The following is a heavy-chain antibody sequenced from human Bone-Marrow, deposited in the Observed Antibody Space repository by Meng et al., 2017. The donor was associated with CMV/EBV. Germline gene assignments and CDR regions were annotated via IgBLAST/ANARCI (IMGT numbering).Heavy chain of an antibody. CDR3: ARGIFDYNNYHGWFDS. CDR2: ISYTGYI. V-gene: IGHV4-59*02. J-gene: IGHJ5*01. D-gene: IGHD4-11*01. Sequence: SETLSLTCTVSGASVSSNYWSWSRRPPGKGLEYIGSISYTGYIEYNPSLKGRVTISLDTSKNHFSLKLTSVTAADTAMYYCARGIFDYNNYHGWFDSWGQGTLVTVSS. CDR1: GASVSSNY.